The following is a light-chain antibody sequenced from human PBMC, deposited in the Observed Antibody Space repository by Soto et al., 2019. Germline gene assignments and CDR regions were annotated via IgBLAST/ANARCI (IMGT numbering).Light chain of an antibody. CDR2: DVS. V-gene: IGLV2-14*01. Sequence: QSVLTQPRSVSGSPGQSVTISCTGSRSDVGGYNYVSWYQQHPGKAPKLMIYDVSHRPSGVSHRFSGSKSGNTASLTISGLQAEDEADYYCSSYTSSSLSVFGTGTKVTVL. J-gene: IGLJ1*01. CDR1: RSDVGGYNY. CDR3: SSYTSSSLSV.